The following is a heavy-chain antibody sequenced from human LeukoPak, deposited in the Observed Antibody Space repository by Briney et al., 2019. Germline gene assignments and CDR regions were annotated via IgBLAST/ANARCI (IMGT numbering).Heavy chain of an antibody. J-gene: IGHJ3*02. CDR3: ARDLGLVGATHAFDI. CDR1: GGSFSAYY. Sequence: SETLSLTCAVYGGSFSAYYWSWIRQPPGKGLEWIGYIYYSGSTNYNPSLKSRVTISVDTSKNQFSLKLSSVTAADTAVYYCARDLGLVGATHAFDIWGQGTMVTVSS. CDR2: IYYSGST. V-gene: IGHV4-59*01. D-gene: IGHD1-26*01.